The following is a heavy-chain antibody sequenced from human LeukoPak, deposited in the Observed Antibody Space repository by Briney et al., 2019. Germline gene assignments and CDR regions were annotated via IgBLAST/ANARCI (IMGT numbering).Heavy chain of an antibody. CDR3: TRLFCGDCYHNGHDY. CDR1: GFTFSGSA. CDR2: IRSKANSYAT. V-gene: IGHV3-73*01. D-gene: IGHD2-21*02. J-gene: IGHJ4*02. Sequence: GGSLRLSCAASGFTFSGSAMHWVRQASGKGLEWVGRIRSKANSYATAYAASVKGRFTISRDDSKNTAYLQMNSLKTEDTAVYYCTRLFCGDCYHNGHDYWGQGTLVTVSS.